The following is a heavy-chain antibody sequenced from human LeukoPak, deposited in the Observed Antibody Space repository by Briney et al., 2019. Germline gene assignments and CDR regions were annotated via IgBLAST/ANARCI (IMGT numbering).Heavy chain of an antibody. D-gene: IGHD3-22*01. CDR2: ISAYNGDK. CDR1: GFTFTNYS. Sequence: ASVRVSCKTSGFTFTNYSITWARQAPGQGLEWMGWISAYNGDKKYTQNFQGRVIMTTDTSTSTAYMELWNVRSDDTAVYYCARDFSNTSGFKVVVDFWGQGTLVTVSS. CDR3: ARDFSNTSGFKVVVDF. J-gene: IGHJ4*02. V-gene: IGHV1-18*01.